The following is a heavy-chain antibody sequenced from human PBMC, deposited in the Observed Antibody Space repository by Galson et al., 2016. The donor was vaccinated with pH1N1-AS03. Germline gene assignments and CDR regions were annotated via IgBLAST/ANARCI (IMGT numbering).Heavy chain of an antibody. CDR1: GVSIRGHY. D-gene: IGHD4-17*01. V-gene: IGHV4-59*08. CDR2: IFYNGTT. Sequence: LSLTCSVAGVSIRGHYWNWIRQTPGGGLEWIGYIFYNGTTNYNPSLKSRVTISVDTSKNQFSLKLISATAADTAVYYCARFPDYGDDVGYWGQGTLVTVSS. CDR3: ARFPDYGDDVGY. J-gene: IGHJ4*02.